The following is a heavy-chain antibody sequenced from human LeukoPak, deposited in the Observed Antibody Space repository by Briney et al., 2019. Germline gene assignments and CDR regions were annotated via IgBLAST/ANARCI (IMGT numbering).Heavy chain of an antibody. CDR2: ISSSSSYI. D-gene: IGHD3-3*01. CDR3: ARDKYYDFWSGYYSPPFRSGYYYGMDV. J-gene: IGHJ6*02. Sequence: GGSLRLPCAASGFTFSSYSMNWVRQAPGKGLEWVSSISSSSSYIYYADSVKGRFTISRDNAKNSLYLQMNSLRAEDTAVYYCARDKYYDFWSGYYSPPFRSGYYYGMDVWGQGTTVTVPS. V-gene: IGHV3-21*01. CDR1: GFTFSSYS.